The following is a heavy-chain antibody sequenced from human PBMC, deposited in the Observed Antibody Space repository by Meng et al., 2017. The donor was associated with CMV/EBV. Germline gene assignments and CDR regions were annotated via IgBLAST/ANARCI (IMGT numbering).Heavy chain of an antibody. D-gene: IGHD2-2*01. CDR3: AKDGRADIVVVPAAIDY. Sequence: GESLKISCAASGFTFSSYGMHWVRQAPGKGLEWVAFIRHDGSNKYYADSVKGRFTISRDNSKNTLYLQMNSLRAEDTAVYYCAKDGRADIVVVPAAIDYWGQGTLVTVSS. V-gene: IGHV3-30*02. CDR1: GFTFSSYG. CDR2: IRHDGSNK. J-gene: IGHJ4*02.